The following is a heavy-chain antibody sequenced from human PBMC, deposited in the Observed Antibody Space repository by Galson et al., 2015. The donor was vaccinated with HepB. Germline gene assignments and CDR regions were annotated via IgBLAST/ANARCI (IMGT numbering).Heavy chain of an antibody. D-gene: IGHD3-16*02. CDR3: ATVVRDYVWGSYRSNWFDP. J-gene: IGHJ5*02. Sequence: KVSCKVSGYTLTELSMHWVRQAPGKGLEWMGGFDPEDGETIYAQKFQGRVTMTEDTSTDTAYMELSSLRSEDTAVYYCATVVRDYVWGSYRSNWFDPWGQGTLVTVSS. CDR1: GYTLTELS. V-gene: IGHV1-24*01. CDR2: FDPEDGET.